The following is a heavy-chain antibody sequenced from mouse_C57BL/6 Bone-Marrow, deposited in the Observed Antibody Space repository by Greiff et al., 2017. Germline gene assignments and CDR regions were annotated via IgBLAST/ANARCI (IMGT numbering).Heavy chain of an antibody. CDR1: GFNIKDYY. CDR3: TTEGDYEDAMDY. D-gene: IGHD2-4*01. J-gene: IGHJ4*01. Sequence: VPLQQSGAELVRPGASVKLSCTASGFNIKDYYMHWVKQRPEQGLEWIGRLDPEDGDTEYAPKFQGKATMTADTSSNTAYLQLSSLTSEDTAVYYCTTEGDYEDAMDYWGQGTSVTVYS. CDR2: LDPEDGDT. V-gene: IGHV14-1*01.